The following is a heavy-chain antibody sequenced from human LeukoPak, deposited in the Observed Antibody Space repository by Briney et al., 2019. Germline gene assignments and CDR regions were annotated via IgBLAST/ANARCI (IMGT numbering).Heavy chain of an antibody. D-gene: IGHD3-22*01. CDR2: IYPGDSDT. Sequence: GESPKISCKGSGYSFTSYWIGWVRQMPGKGLEWMGIIYPGDSDTRYSPSFQGQVTISADKSISTAYLQWSSLKASDTAMYYCARREYYDSSGYYSLSHYYYGMDVWGQGTTVTVSS. J-gene: IGHJ6*02. CDR1: GYSFTSYW. V-gene: IGHV5-51*01. CDR3: ARREYYDSSGYYSLSHYYYGMDV.